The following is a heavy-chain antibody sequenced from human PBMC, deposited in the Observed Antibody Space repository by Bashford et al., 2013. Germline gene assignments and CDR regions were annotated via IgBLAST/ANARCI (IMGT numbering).Heavy chain of an antibody. J-gene: IGHJ3*02. Sequence: VRQAPGKGLEWVGRTRNKANSYTTEYAASVKGRFTISRDDSKNSLYLQMNSLKTEDTAVYYCSRELIAVGGNHAFDIWGQGTMVTVSS. CDR3: SRELIAVGGNHAFDI. CDR2: TRNKANSYTT. V-gene: IGHV3-72*01. D-gene: IGHD6-19*01.